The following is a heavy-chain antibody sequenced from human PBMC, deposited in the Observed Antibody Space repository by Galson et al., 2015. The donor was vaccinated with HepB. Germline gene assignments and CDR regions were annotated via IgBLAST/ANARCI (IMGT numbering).Heavy chain of an antibody. CDR2: ISYDGSNK. Sequence: SLRLSCAASGFTFSSYAMHWVRQAPGKGLEWVAVISYDGSNKYYADSVKGRFTISRDNSKNTLYLQMNSLRAEDTAVYYCAREKRSEWLGTFDLWGRGTLVTVSS. D-gene: IGHD6-19*01. V-gene: IGHV3-30-3*01. CDR3: AREKRSEWLGTFDL. CDR1: GFTFSSYA. J-gene: IGHJ2*01.